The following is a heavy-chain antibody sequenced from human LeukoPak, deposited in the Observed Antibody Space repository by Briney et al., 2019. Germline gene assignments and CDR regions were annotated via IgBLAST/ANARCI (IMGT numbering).Heavy chain of an antibody. J-gene: IGHJ6*02. D-gene: IGHD3-10*01. Sequence: ASVKVSCKASGYTFTSYGISWVRQAPGQGLEWMGWISAYNGNTNYAQKLQGRVTMTTDTSTSTAYMKLRSLRSDDTAVYYCAREGSDSDPYYYYYGMDVWGQGTTVTVSS. V-gene: IGHV1-18*01. CDR3: AREGSDSDPYYYYYGMDV. CDR1: GYTFTSYG. CDR2: ISAYNGNT.